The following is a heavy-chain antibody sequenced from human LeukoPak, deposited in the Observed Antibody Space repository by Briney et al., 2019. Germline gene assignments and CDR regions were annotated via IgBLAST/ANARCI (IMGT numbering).Heavy chain of an antibody. CDR3: AREAVNYYMDV. V-gene: IGHV3-30-3*01. CDR1: GFTFSSYA. D-gene: IGHD4-23*01. CDR2: ISCDGSNK. J-gene: IGHJ6*03. Sequence: GRSLRLSCAASGFTFSSYAMHWVRQAPGKGLEWVAVISCDGSNKYYADSVKGRFTISRDNSKNTLYLQMNSLRAEDTAVYYCAREAVNYYMDVWGKGTTVTVSS.